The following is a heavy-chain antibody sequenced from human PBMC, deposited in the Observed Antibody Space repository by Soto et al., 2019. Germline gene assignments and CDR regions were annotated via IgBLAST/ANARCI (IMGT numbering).Heavy chain of an antibody. V-gene: IGHV3-23*01. Sequence: GGSLRLSCAASGFTISSNAMYWVRQAPGKGLEWVSAISDNGDTTHYADSVKGRFTISRDTSKNTLYLQMNTLRAEDTAVYYCAKDKPGTTSFDYWGQGTLVTVSS. D-gene: IGHD1-1*01. CDR3: AKDKPGTTSFDY. CDR1: GFTISSNA. CDR2: ISDNGDTT. J-gene: IGHJ4*02.